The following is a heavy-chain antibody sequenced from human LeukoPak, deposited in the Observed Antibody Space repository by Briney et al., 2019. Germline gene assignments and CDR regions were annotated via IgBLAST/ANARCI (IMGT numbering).Heavy chain of an antibody. CDR3: ARGWYDILTGYTDAFDI. CDR2: INSDGSST. D-gene: IGHD3-9*01. V-gene: IGHV3-74*01. CDR1: GFTFSSYW. Sequence: GGSLRLSCAASGFTFSSYWMHWVRQAPGKGLVWVSRINSDGSSTSYADSVKGRFTISRDNAKNTLYLQMNSLRAEDTAVYYCARGWYDILTGYTDAFDIWGQGTMVTVSS. J-gene: IGHJ3*02.